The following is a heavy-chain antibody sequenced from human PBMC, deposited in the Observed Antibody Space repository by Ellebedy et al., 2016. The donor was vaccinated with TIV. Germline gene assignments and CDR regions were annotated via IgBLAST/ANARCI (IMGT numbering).Heavy chain of an antibody. Sequence: SETLSLTXTVSGGSISSGGYYWSWIRQHPGKGLEWIGYIYYSGSTNYNPSLKSRVTISVDTSKNQFSLKLSSVTAADTAVYYCAIQGYCSSTSCFTDYWGQGTLVTVSS. D-gene: IGHD2-2*02. CDR3: AIQGYCSSTSCFTDY. CDR2: IYYSGST. J-gene: IGHJ4*02. CDR1: GGSISSGGYY. V-gene: IGHV4-31*03.